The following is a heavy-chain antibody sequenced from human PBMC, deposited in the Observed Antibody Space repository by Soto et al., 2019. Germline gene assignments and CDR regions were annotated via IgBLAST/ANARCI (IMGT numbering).Heavy chain of an antibody. D-gene: IGHD3-9*01. CDR3: ARHHLYYDVLTGYYRRYGMDV. CDR2: TYYRSKWHT. J-gene: IGHJ6*02. CDR1: GDSVSSNYAT. Sequence: SQTLSLTCVISGDSVSSNYATWNWIRQSPSRGLEWLGRTYYRSKWHTDYAVSVESRVTINPDTSENQFSLKLSSVTAADTAVYYCARHHLYYDVLTGYYRRYGMDVWGQGTTVTVSS. V-gene: IGHV6-1*01.